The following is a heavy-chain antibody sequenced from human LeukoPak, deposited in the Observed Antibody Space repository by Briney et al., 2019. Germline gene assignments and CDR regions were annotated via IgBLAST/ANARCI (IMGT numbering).Heavy chain of an antibody. V-gene: IGHV4-4*02. J-gene: IGHJ4*02. CDR3: GKTDIYFNPIDY. D-gene: IGHD3-9*01. CDR2: IHRAGRT. CDR1: GVSISSSEW. Sequence: SETLSLTCAVSGVSISSSEWWVWVRQPPGQGLEWIGEIHRAGRTRYNPSLKSRVTISMDYSKNQFSLKLTSVTAADTAIYYCGKTDIYFNPIDYWGPGSLVTVSS.